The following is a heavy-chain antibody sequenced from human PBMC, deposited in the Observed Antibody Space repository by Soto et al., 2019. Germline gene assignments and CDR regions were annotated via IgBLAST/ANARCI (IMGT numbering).Heavy chain of an antibody. CDR1: GYTFSNYG. V-gene: IGHV1-18*01. D-gene: IGHD6-19*01. J-gene: IGHJ6*02. CDR3: SRFIMVAGWFDPTCSHGMDV. CDR2: ISGYNGNT. Sequence: QVQLVQSGAEVKKPGASVTVSCKTSGYTFSNYGINWVRQAPGQGLEWMGWISGYNGNTNYAQTVQGRVTKSTDTSSGTVYMELRSLKSYDTVIYYRSRFIMVAGWFDPTCSHGMDVWGQGTTVTVSS.